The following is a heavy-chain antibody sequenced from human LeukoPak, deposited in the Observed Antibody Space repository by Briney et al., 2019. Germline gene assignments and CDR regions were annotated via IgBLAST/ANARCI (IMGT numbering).Heavy chain of an antibody. Sequence: GASVKVSCKASGYTFTGYYMHWVRQAPGQGLEWMGWINPNSGGTNYAQKFQGRVTMTRDTSISTAYMELSRLRSDDTAVYYCARVSQQLVRGAFDIWGQGTMVTVSS. CDR1: GYTFTGYY. J-gene: IGHJ3*02. V-gene: IGHV1-2*02. CDR2: INPNSGGT. D-gene: IGHD6-13*01. CDR3: ARVSQQLVRGAFDI.